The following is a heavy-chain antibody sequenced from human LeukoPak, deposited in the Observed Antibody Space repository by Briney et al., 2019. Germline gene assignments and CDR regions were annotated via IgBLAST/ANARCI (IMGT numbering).Heavy chain of an antibody. J-gene: IGHJ5*02. CDR3: ARGIATGIDWFDP. Sequence: GGSLRLSCAASGFTFSSHWMTWVRQAPGKGLEWVANIKQDGSETYYVDSVKGRFTISRDNAKNSLYLQMNSLRAEDTAVYYCARGIATGIDWFDPWGQGTQVTVSS. CDR1: GFTFSSHW. V-gene: IGHV3-7*01. CDR2: IKQDGSET. D-gene: IGHD1-14*01.